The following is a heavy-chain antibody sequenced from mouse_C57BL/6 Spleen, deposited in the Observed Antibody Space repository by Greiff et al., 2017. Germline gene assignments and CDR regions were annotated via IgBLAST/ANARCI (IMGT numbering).Heavy chain of an antibody. D-gene: IGHD2-3*01. CDR3: ARHEAHDGYYSFDY. CDR2: FYPGSGSI. Sequence: QVQLQQSGAELVKPGASVTLSCKASGYTFTEYTIHWVKQRSGQGLAWIGWFYPGSGSIKYNEKFQDKATLTADKSSSTVYMELSRLTSEDSAIYFCARHEAHDGYYSFDYWGQGTTLTVSS. V-gene: IGHV1-62-2*01. CDR1: GYTFTEYT. J-gene: IGHJ2*01.